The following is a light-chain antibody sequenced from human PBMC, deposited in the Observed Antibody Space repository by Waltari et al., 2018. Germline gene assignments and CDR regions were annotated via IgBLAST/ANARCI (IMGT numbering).Light chain of an antibody. CDR3: AAWDDSLSGWV. V-gene: IGLV1-47*01. J-gene: IGLJ3*02. Sequence: QSVLTQPPSASGTPGQSVTIPCSGSTSNIGSNYVYWYQQLPGPAPNLRISGTNQRPYGGPGRFSGSKSGTSASLAISGLRSADEADYYCAAWDDSLSGWVFGGGTKVTVL. CDR2: GTN. CDR1: TSNIGSNY.